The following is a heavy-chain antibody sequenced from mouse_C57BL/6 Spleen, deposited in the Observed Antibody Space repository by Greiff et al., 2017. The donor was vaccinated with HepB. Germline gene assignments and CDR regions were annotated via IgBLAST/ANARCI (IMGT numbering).Heavy chain of an antibody. CDR1: GFTFSSYG. V-gene: IGHV5-6*02. CDR2: ISSGGSYT. J-gene: IGHJ3*01. Sequence: EVKLVESGGDLVKPGGSLKLSCAASGFTFSSYGMSWVRQTPDKRLEWVATISSGGSYTYYPDSVKGRFTISRDNAKNTLYLQMSSLKSEDTAMYYCARPPIYYDGSSYGAYWGQGTLVTVSA. D-gene: IGHD1-1*01. CDR3: ARPPIYYDGSSYGAY.